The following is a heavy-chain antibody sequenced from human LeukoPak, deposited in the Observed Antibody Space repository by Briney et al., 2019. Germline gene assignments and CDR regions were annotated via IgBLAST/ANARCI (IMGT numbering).Heavy chain of an antibody. CDR3: ASSNYYDSSGYYDY. V-gene: IGHV1-69*05. Sequence: SVKVSCKXSGGTFSSYAISWVRQSPGQGLEWMGRIIPIFGTANYAQKFQGRVTITTDESTSTAYMELSSPRSEDTAVYYCASSNYYDSSGYYDYWGQGTLVTVSS. CDR1: GGTFSSYA. D-gene: IGHD3-22*01. J-gene: IGHJ4*02. CDR2: IIPIFGTA.